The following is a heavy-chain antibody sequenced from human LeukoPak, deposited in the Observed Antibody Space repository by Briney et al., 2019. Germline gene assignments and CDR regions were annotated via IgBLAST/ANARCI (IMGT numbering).Heavy chain of an antibody. CDR1: GGTFSSYT. CDR2: IIPILGIA. D-gene: IGHD4-11*01. J-gene: IGHJ3*02. CDR3: ARFRETTVAPDAFDI. Sequence: SVKVSCKASGGTFSSYTISWVRQAPGQGREWMGGIIPILGIANYAQKFQGRVTITADKSTSTAYMELSSLRSEDTAVYYCARFRETTVAPDAFDIWGQGTMVTVSS. V-gene: IGHV1-69*10.